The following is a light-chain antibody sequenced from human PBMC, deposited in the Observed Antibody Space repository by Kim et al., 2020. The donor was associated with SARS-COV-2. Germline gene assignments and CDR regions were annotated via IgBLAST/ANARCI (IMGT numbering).Light chain of an antibody. CDR2: AAS. CDR3: QQYYSFPYT. CDR1: QGSNSY. Sequence: SAYTGDRVTMSCRMSQGSNSYLAWYQQKPGKAHELLNYAASTLQSRVPSRFSGSGYGTDFTLTISCLQSEDFATYYCQQYYSFPYTFGQGTKLEI. V-gene: IGKV1D-8*02. J-gene: IGKJ2*01.